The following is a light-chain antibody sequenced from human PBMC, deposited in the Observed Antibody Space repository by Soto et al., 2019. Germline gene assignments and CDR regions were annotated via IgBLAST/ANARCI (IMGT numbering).Light chain of an antibody. CDR3: QRRSNWPRT. Sequence: EIVLTQSPATLSLSPGERATLSCRASQSVSNYLAWYHHKPGQAPRLLTYDASSRATGIPPRFSGSGSRTDLPLTVTRPQGEDFAIYYCQRRSNWPRTFGQGTTVALK. J-gene: IGKJ1*01. CDR2: DAS. V-gene: IGKV3-11*01. CDR1: QSVSNY.